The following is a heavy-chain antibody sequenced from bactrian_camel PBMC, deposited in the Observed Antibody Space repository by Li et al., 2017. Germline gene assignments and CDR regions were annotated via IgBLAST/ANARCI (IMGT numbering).Heavy chain of an antibody. D-gene: IGHD2*01. V-gene: IGHV3-2*01. CDR2: IYSDGRNT. J-gene: IGHJ4*01. CDR3: ASVGGIWELNY. CDR1: GFTFSSYY. Sequence: HVQLVESGGGLVQPGGSLRLSCAASGFTFSSYYMSWVRQAPGKGLEWVSSIYSDGRNTYYADSVKGRFTISRDNAKNTVYLQMNSLKPEDTAVYYYASVGGIWELNYWGQGTQVTVS.